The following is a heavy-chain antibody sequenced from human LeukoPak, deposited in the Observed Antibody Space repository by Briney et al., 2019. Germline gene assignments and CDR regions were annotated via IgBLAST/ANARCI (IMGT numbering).Heavy chain of an antibody. V-gene: IGHV4-34*01. CDR2: INHSGST. CDR3: ARHVEDIVVVPAAISFDI. CDR1: GGSFSGYY. J-gene: IGHJ3*02. D-gene: IGHD2-2*01. Sequence: SETLSLTCAVYGGSFSGYYWSWIRQPPGKGLEWIGEINHSGSTNYNPSLKSRVTISVDTSKNQFSLKLSSVTAADTAVYYCARHVEDIVVVPAAISFDIWGQGTMVTVSS.